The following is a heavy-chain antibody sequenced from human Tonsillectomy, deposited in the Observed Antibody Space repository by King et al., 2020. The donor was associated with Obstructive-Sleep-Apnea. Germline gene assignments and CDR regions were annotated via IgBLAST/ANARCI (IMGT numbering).Heavy chain of an antibody. J-gene: IGHJ4*02. CDR1: GFTFSSYD. V-gene: IGHV3-13*01. CDR3: ARAFLSYSRRWYIGY. Sequence: DVQLVQSGGGLVQPGGSLRLSCAASGFTFSSYDMHWVRQATGKGLEWVSGIGTAGDTYYPGSVKGRFTISRENAKNSLYLQMNSLRAGDTAVYYCARAFLSYSRRWYIGYWGQGTLVTVSS. D-gene: IGHD6-13*01. CDR2: IGTAGDT.